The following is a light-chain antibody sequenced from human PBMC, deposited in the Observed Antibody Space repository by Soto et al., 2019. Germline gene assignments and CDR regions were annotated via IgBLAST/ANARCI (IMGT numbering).Light chain of an antibody. V-gene: IGKV1-5*01. Sequence: GDRVTITCRASQSISSWLAWYQQKPGKAPKLLNYDASSLESGVPSRFSGSGSGTEFTLTISSLQPDDFATYYCQQYNSYSYTFGQGTKLEIK. CDR1: QSISSW. J-gene: IGKJ2*01. CDR3: QQYNSYSYT. CDR2: DAS.